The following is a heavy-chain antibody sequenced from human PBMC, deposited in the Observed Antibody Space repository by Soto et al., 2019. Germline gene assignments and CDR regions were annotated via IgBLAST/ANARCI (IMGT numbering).Heavy chain of an antibody. CDR2: IISGSSYI. V-gene: IGHV3-21*01. Sequence: GSRNRSWESSVFTFSSYTINWVRQAPGKGLEWISSIISGSSYICYAGSVNGRFNISRDNAKKSLLLQMNSLRDDDTAVYYCASDILSGGGYNESWGQGTKVPVST. D-gene: IGHD1-26*01. CDR3: ASDILSGGGYNES. CDR1: VFTFSSYT. J-gene: IGHJ5*02.